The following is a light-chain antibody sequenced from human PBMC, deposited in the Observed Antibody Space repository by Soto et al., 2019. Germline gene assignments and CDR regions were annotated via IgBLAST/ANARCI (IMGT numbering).Light chain of an antibody. CDR1: ALPKQY. CDR3: QSADATDTYYV. CDR2: KDT. J-gene: IGLJ1*01. V-gene: IGLV3-25*03. Sequence: SSELTQPPSVSVSPGQTARITCSGDALPKQYAYWYQQKPGQAPVLVIYKDTERPSGIPERFSGSSSGTTVTLTISGVQADDEADYYCQSADATDTYYVFGTGTKLTVL.